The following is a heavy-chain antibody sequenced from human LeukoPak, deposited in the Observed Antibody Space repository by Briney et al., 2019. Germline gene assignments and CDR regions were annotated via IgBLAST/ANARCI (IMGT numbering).Heavy chain of an antibody. D-gene: IGHD1-14*01. Sequence: PSETLSLTCTVSLDSTTSNFWSWVRQPPGKGLEWIGGIHRSERPNYNPSLQSRVTISIDRSRNQIGLELSSVTAADTAVYYCAREILGGFNPGANSGQGTLVTASS. J-gene: IGHJ4*02. V-gene: IGHV4-4*02. CDR2: IHRSERP. CDR1: LDSTTSNF. CDR3: AREILGGFNPGAN.